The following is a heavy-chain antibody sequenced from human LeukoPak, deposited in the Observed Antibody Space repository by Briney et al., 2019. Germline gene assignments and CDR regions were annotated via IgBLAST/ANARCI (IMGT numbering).Heavy chain of an antibody. CDR2: ISWNSDSI. J-gene: IGHJ4*02. CDR3: AKDAGAGPSYYFDY. Sequence: GGSLRLSCAASGFTFDDYAMHWVRQAPGKGLEWVSGISWNSDSIGYADSVKGRFTISRDNAKNSLYLQMNSLRAEDTALYYCAKDAGAGPSYYFDYWGQGTLVTVSS. V-gene: IGHV3-9*01. D-gene: IGHD6-19*01. CDR1: GFTFDDYA.